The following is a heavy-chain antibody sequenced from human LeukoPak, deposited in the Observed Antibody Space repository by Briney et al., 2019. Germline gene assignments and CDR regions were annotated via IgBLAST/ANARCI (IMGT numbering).Heavy chain of an antibody. Sequence: ASVKVSCKSSGYTFTTYGITWVRQAPGQGLEWMGWINTNTGNPTYAQGFTGRFVFSLDTSVSTAYLQISSLKAEDTAVYYCARDLYQLLYYYYYGMDVWGQGTTVTVSS. CDR2: INTNTGNP. J-gene: IGHJ6*02. CDR3: ARDLYQLLYYYYYGMDV. CDR1: GYTFTTYG. V-gene: IGHV7-4-1*02. D-gene: IGHD2-2*01.